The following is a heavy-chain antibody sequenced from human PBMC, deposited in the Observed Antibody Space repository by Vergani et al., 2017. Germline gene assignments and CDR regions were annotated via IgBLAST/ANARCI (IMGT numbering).Heavy chain of an antibody. CDR3: ARAYGRYNWFDY. CDR1: GFIFSTYA. J-gene: IGHJ5*01. CDR2: ISASEAPT. Sequence: EVQLLESGGDLVQPGGSLRLSCTASGFIFSTYAMSWVRQAPGKGLDWVSSISASEAPTYYADSVKGLVTISRDNSKNTLYLQMNSLRVEDTAVYYCARAYGRYNWFDYWGQRTLVTVSS. V-gene: IGHV3-23*01. D-gene: IGHD3-10*01.